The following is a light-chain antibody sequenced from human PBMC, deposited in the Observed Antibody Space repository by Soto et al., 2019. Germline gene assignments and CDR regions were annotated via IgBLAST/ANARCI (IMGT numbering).Light chain of an antibody. CDR1: QSISNNH. CDR3: QQYGGSPLFT. CDR2: GTS. J-gene: IGKJ3*01. V-gene: IGKV3-20*01. Sequence: EIVLTQSPGTLSLSPGERVTLSCRASQSISNNHLAWYQQKPGQAPRLLIHGTSNRATGIPDRFSGSGSGTDFTLTIGRLEPEDFAVYYCQQYGGSPLFTFGPGTKVEI.